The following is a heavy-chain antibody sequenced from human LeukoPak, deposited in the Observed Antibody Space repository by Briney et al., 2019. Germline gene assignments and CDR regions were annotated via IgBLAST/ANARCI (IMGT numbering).Heavy chain of an antibody. CDR2: IYHTGSN. D-gene: IGHD6-19*01. Sequence: NPSETLSLTCTVSGGSVSSADYYWSWIRHPPGKALEWIGYIYHTGSNNYKYSLKSRVTISVDTSKNQFSLKLSSVTAADTAVYYCARHWGVAVAPFDYWGQGTLVTVSS. J-gene: IGHJ4*02. CDR1: GGSVSSADYY. CDR3: ARHWGVAVAPFDY. V-gene: IGHV4-61*08.